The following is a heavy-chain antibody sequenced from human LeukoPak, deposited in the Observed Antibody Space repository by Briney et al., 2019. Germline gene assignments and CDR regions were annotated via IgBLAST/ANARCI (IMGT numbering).Heavy chain of an antibody. J-gene: IGHJ6*02. Sequence: GASVKVSCKVSGYTLTELSMHWVRQAPGKGLEWMEGFDPEDGETIYAQKFQGRVTMTEDTSTDTAYMELGSLRSEDTAVYYCATSSRLYCSGGSCYYYYGMDVWGQGTTVAVSS. CDR1: GYTLTELS. CDR3: ATSSRLYCSGGSCYYYYGMDV. V-gene: IGHV1-24*01. CDR2: FDPEDGET. D-gene: IGHD2-15*01.